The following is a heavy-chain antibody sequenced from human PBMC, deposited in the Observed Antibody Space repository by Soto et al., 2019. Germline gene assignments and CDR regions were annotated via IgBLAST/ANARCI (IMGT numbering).Heavy chain of an antibody. CDR2: IKEDGSEK. CDR3: ATATTKAY. V-gene: IGHV3-7*01. CDR1: GFTFSDYW. J-gene: IGHJ4*02. D-gene: IGHD4-17*01. Sequence: EVQLVESGGGLVQPGGSLRLSCAASGFTFSDYWMSWVRQAPGKGLEWVANIKEDGSEKYYVDSVKGRFTISRDNAKNSLSLQMNSLRAEDTAVYYCATATTKAYWGQGTLPTVSS.